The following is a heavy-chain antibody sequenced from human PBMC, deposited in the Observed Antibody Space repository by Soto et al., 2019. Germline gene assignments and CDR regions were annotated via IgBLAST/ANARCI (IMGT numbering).Heavy chain of an antibody. CDR2: IYYSGST. CDR3: ARDRGSYCSGGSCSDAFDI. Sequence: SETLSLTCTVSGGSISSSSYYWGWIRQPPGRGLEWIGSIYYSGSTYYNPSLKSRVTISVDTSKNQFSLKLSSVTAADTAVYYCARDRGSYCSGGSCSDAFDIWGQGTMVTVSS. J-gene: IGHJ3*02. V-gene: IGHV4-39*07. CDR1: GGSISSSSYY. D-gene: IGHD2-15*01.